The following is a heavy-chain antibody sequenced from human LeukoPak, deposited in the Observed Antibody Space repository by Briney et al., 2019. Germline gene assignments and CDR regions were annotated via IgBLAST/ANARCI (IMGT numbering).Heavy chain of an antibody. V-gene: IGHV1-46*01. Sequence: ASVKVSCKASGYIXTNYYMHWVRQAPGQGLEWMGIINTSGGSTSSAQKFQGRVTMTRDTSTSTVYMELSSLRSEDTALYYCARDAFLSGSLSPIDYWGQGTLVTVSS. D-gene: IGHD5-12*01. CDR3: ARDAFLSGSLSPIDY. CDR2: INTSGGST. CDR1: GYIXTNYY. J-gene: IGHJ4*02.